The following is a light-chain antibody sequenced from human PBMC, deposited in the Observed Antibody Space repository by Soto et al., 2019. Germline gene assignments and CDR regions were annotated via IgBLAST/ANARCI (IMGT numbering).Light chain of an antibody. V-gene: IGLV1-47*01. J-gene: IGLJ2*01. Sequence: QPVLTQPPSASGTPGQRVTISCSGSSSNIGSNYVYWYQQLPGTAPKLLIYRNNQRPSGVHDRFSGSKSGTSASLAISGLRSEDEADYYCAAWDDSLSGLVVFGGGTKLTVL. CDR3: AAWDDSLSGLVV. CDR2: RNN. CDR1: SSNIGSNY.